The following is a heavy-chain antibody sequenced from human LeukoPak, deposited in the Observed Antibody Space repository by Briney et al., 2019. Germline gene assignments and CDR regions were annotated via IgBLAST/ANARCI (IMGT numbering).Heavy chain of an antibody. D-gene: IGHD3-22*01. CDR1: GYTFTGYY. V-gene: IGHV1-2*02. CDR3: ARDLVITTAFYYFDY. Sequence: ASVKASCKASGYTFTGYYMHWVRQAPGQGLEWMGWINPNSGGTNYAQKFQGRVTMTRDTSISTAYMELSRLRSDDTAVYYCARDLVITTAFYYFDYWGQGTLVTVSS. CDR2: INPNSGGT. J-gene: IGHJ4*02.